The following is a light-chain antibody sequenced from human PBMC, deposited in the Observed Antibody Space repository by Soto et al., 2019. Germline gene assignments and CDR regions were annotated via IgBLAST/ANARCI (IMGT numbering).Light chain of an antibody. Sequence: DIPMTQSPSSLSASVGDRVTITCRASQDISNFLAWFQQKPGKAPKSLIYAASNLQSGVPPKFSGSGSGSDFTLTISTLQPEDFATYYCQQYYSYPPTFGPGTKVDIK. V-gene: IGKV1-16*02. J-gene: IGKJ3*01. CDR3: QQYYSYPPT. CDR1: QDISNF. CDR2: AAS.